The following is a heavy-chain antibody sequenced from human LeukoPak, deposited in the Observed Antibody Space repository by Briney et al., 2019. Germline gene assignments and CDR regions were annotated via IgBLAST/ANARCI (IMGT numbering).Heavy chain of an antibody. J-gene: IGHJ3*02. D-gene: IGHD3-22*01. Sequence: GGSLRLSCAASGFTFSSYWMSWVRQVPGKGLVWVSRINDDGSATFYADSVKGRFTISRDNSKNTLYLQMNSLRAEDTAVYYCARDHTYYYDSSGSHDAFDIWGQGTMVTVSS. V-gene: IGHV3-74*01. CDR3: ARDHTYYYDSSGSHDAFDI. CDR2: INDDGSAT. CDR1: GFTFSSYW.